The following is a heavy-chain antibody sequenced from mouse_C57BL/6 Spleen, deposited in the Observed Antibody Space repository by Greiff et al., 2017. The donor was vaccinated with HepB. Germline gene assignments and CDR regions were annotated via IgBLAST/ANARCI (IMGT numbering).Heavy chain of an antibody. D-gene: IGHD2-4*01. CDR2: IYPYNGGT. Sequence: VQLQQSGPVLVKPGASVKMSCKASGYTFTDYYMNWVKQSHGKSLEWIGVIYPYNGGTSYNQKFKGKATLTVDKSSSTAYMELNSLTSEDSAVYYCARGIYYDYDGPAWFAYWGQGTLVTVSA. CDR3: ARGIYYDYDGPAWFAY. J-gene: IGHJ3*01. V-gene: IGHV1-19*01. CDR1: GYTFTDYY.